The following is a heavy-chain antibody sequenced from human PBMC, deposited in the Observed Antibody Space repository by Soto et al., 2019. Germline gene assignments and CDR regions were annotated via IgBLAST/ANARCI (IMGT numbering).Heavy chain of an antibody. CDR2: ISVYNGNT. V-gene: IGHV1-18*01. CDR1: AYPFTSYG. CDR3: ARGFLSVLPYDYYGLDV. D-gene: IGHD2-15*01. J-gene: IGHJ6*02. Sequence: QVQLVQSGVEVKNPGASVRVSCKASAYPFTSYGISWVRQAPGQGLEWMGWISVYNGNTNYAREFQGRVTLTTDTSTRTAYMELRSLRADDTAVYYCARGFLSVLPYDYYGLDVWGQGTTVIVSS.